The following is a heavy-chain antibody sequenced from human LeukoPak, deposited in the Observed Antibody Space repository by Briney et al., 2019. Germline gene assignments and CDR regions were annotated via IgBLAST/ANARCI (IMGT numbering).Heavy chain of an antibody. J-gene: IGHJ6*02. CDR1: GFTFSDYY. Sequence: GGSLRLSCAASGFTFSDYYMSWIRQAPGKGLEWVSYISSSGSTIYCADSVKGRFTISRDNAKNSLYLQMNSLRAEDTAVYYCASQMGGYSYGYDGMDVWGQGTPVTVSS. V-gene: IGHV3-11*01. CDR2: ISSSGSTI. D-gene: IGHD5-18*01. CDR3: ASQMGGYSYGYDGMDV.